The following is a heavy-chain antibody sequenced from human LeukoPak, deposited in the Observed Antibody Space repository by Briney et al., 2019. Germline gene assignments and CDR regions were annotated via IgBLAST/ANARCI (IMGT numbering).Heavy chain of an antibody. CDR1: GGTFSSYS. V-gene: IGHV1-69*02. Sequence: GSSVKVSCKASGGTFSSYSIGWVRQAPGQGLGWLGRIIPILGIANYAQKFQGRVTITADKSTSTAYMELSSLRSEDTAVYYCARALYDSSAYTNWFDPWGQGTLVTVSS. J-gene: IGHJ5*02. CDR3: ARALYDSSAYTNWFDP. D-gene: IGHD3-22*01. CDR2: IIPILGIA.